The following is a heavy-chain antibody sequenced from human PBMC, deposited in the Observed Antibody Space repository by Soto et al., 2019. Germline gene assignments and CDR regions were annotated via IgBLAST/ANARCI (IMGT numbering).Heavy chain of an antibody. V-gene: IGHV1-2*02. CDR1: GYTFTGYY. Sequence: ASVKVSCKASGYTFTGYYMHWVRQAPGQGLEWMGWINPNSGGTNYAQKFQGRVTMTRDTFISTAYMELSRLRSDDTAVYYCARLTTVTTKANWFDPWGQGTLVTVSS. CDR2: INPNSGGT. CDR3: ARLTTVTTKANWFDP. D-gene: IGHD4-17*01. J-gene: IGHJ5*02.